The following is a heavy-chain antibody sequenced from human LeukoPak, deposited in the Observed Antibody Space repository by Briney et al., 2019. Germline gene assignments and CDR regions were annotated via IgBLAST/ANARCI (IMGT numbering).Heavy chain of an antibody. CDR3: ARDPPSGDYAYYFDY. D-gene: IGHD4-17*01. V-gene: IGHV3-74*01. Sequence: GGALRLSCAASGFTFSSYWMHWVRQAPGKGLVWVSRINSDGSSTIYADSVKGRFTISIDNAKNTLYLQLNSLRAEDTAVYYCARDPPSGDYAYYFDYWGQGPLVTVSS. CDR2: INSDGSST. J-gene: IGHJ4*02. CDR1: GFTFSSYW.